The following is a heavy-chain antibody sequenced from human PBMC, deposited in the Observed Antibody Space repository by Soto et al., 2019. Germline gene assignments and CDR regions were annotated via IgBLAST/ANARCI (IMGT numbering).Heavy chain of an antibody. CDR1: GYSFTNYY. CDR2: INPSGDSR. Sequence: ASVKVSCKATGYSFTNYYMHWVRQAPGRGLEWMGIINPSGDSRSYAQKFQGRVTMTRDMSTSTVYMELSSLTSEDTAVYYCASADCSGGSCSSGYWGQGTLVTVSS. CDR3: ASADCSGGSCSSGY. V-gene: IGHV1-46*01. D-gene: IGHD2-15*01. J-gene: IGHJ4*02.